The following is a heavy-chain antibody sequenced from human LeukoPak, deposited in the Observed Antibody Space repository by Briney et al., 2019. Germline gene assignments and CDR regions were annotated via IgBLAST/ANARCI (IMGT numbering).Heavy chain of an antibody. V-gene: IGHV4-39*01. CDR2: IYYSGST. D-gene: IGHD6-19*01. CDR3: ARLVMAGLTYFDY. CDR1: GGSISSSSYY. Sequence: SETLSLTCTVSGGSISSSSYYWGWIRQPPGKGLEWIGSIYYSGSTYYNPSLKSRVTISVDTSKNQFSLKLSSVTAADTAVYYCARLVMAGLTYFDYWGQGTLVTVSS. J-gene: IGHJ4*02.